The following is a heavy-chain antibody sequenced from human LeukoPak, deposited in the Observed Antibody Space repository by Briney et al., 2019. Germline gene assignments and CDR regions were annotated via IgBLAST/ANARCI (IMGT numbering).Heavy chain of an antibody. CDR1: GFTFSNYG. CDR3: VRTAVAAPNYHWFFDL. CDR2: ITSRSRFK. V-gene: IGHV3-21*01. D-gene: IGHD6-19*01. J-gene: IGHJ2*01. Sequence: PGGSLRLSCTASGFTFSNYGMNWVRQAPGKGLEWVSSITSRSRFKDDAGSVQGRFTISRDNTKESLNLQMDSLRVEDTAVYYCVRTAVAAPNYHWFFDLWGRGTLVTVSS.